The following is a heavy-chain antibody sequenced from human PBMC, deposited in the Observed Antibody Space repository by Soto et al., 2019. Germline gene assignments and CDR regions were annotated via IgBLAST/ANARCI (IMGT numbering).Heavy chain of an antibody. CDR1: GDSVSSNSAA. CDR2: TYYRSKWYN. D-gene: IGHD2-15*01. V-gene: IGHV6-1*01. J-gene: IGHJ6*03. Sequence: KQSQTLSLTCAISGDSVSSNSAAWNWIRQSPSRGLEWLGRTYYRSKWYNDYAVSVKSRITINPDTSKNQFSLQLNSVTPEDTAVYYCARGGFCSGGSCIDRYYYYYMDVWGKGTTVTVSS. CDR3: ARGGFCSGGSCIDRYYYYYMDV.